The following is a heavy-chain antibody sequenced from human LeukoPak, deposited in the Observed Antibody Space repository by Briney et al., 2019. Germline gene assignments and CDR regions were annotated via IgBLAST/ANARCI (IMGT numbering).Heavy chain of an antibody. CDR2: INPNSGGT. D-gene: IGHD3-22*01. CDR1: GGTFSSYA. CDR3: ARGGEYYYDSSGYSFDY. J-gene: IGHJ4*02. Sequence: ASVKVSCKASGGTFSSYAISWVRQAPGQGLEWMGRINPNSGGTNYAQKFQGRVTMTRDTSISTAYMELSRLRSDDTAVYYCARGGEYYYDSSGYSFDYWGQGTLVTVSS. V-gene: IGHV1-2*06.